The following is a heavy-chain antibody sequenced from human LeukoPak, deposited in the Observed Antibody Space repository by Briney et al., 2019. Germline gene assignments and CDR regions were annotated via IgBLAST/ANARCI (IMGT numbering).Heavy chain of an antibody. V-gene: IGHV3-53*01. D-gene: IGHD3-22*01. CDR2: IYTSGNT. Sequence: GGSLRLSCAASGFTVSRSYISWVRQAPGKGLEWVSVIYTSGNTYYADSVKGRFTISRDNSKNTLYLQMNSLRAEDTAVYYCAGAPFYFDSSNYPYFDYWGQGTLVTVSS. CDR3: AGAPFYFDSSNYPYFDY. CDR1: GFTVSRSY. J-gene: IGHJ4*02.